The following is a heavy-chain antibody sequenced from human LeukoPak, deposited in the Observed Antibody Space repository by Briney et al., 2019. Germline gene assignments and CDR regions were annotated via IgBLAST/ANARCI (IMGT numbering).Heavy chain of an antibody. J-gene: IGHJ4*02. CDR3: ARFTMVRGVIMYFDY. D-gene: IGHD3-10*01. CDR1: GGSISSYY. Sequence: SETLSLTCTVSGGSISSYYWSWIRQPAGKGLEWIGRIYTSGSTNYNPSLKSRVTMSVDTSKNQFSLKLSSVTAADTAVYYCARFTMVRGVIMYFDYWGQGTLVTVSS. CDR2: IYTSGST. V-gene: IGHV4-4*07.